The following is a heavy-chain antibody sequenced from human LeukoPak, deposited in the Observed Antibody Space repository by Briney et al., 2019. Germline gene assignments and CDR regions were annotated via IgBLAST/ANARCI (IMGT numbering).Heavy chain of an antibody. V-gene: IGHV3-53*01. CDR2: IYNGDST. J-gene: IGHJ4*02. Sequence: PGGSLRLSCAASGFTVNSNYMSWVRQAPGKGLEWVTIIYNGDSTYYADSVKGRFTISRDDSNNTLYLQMNSLRAEDTAVYYCARGRGASDFWGQGTLVTVSS. D-gene: IGHD5-12*01. CDR1: GFTVNSNY. CDR3: ARGRGASDF.